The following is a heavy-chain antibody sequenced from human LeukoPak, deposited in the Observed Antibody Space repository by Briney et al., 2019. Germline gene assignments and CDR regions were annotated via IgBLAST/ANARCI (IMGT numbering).Heavy chain of an antibody. CDR1: GITLSNYG. V-gene: IGHV3-23*01. D-gene: IGHD3-22*01. Sequence: GGSLRLSCAVSGITLSNYGMSWVRQAPGKGLEWVAGISGSGGGTNYADSVKGRFTISRDNPKNTLYLRMNSLRAEDTAVYFCAKRGVVIRVILVGFHKEAYYFDSWGQGALVTVSS. CDR3: AKRGVVIRVILVGFHKEAYYFDS. CDR2: ISGSGGGT. J-gene: IGHJ4*02.